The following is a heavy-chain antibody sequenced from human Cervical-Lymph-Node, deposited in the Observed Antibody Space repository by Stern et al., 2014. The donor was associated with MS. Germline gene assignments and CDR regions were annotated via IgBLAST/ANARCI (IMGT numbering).Heavy chain of an antibody. D-gene: IGHD3-10*01. CDR2: IIPKIGST. Sequence: QVQLVQSGAEVKRPGSSVKVSCKSSGSSLRNYAVTWVRQAPGQGLEWMGRIIPKIGSTDYIPKFQGRLAMTTDRSAKTAYLELTSLTSEDTAVYYYASGDYDFGSGPENWGQGTLVTVSS. J-gene: IGHJ4*02. CDR1: GSSLRNYA. V-gene: IGHV1-69*09. CDR3: ASGDYDFGSGPEN.